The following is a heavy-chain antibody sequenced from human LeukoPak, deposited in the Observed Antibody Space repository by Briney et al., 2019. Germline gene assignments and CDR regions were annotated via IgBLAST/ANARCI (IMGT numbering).Heavy chain of an antibody. Sequence: ASVKVSCKPSLYTFTGYYMHWVRQAAGQGGEWMGWINPNIGGTNYAQKLQGRVTMTRDTSISTAYMELRRLRPADTAVYYRARSHYDFWSGYYTTYFDYWGQGTLVTAPS. CDR3: ARSHYDFWSGYYTTYFDY. V-gene: IGHV1-2*02. CDR1: LYTFTGYY. J-gene: IGHJ4*02. CDR2: INPNIGGT. D-gene: IGHD3-3*01.